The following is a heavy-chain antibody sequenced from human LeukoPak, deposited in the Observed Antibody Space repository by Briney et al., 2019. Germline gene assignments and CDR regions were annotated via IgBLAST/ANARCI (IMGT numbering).Heavy chain of an antibody. J-gene: IGHJ4*02. CDR1: GFTFSSYS. CDR3: ARSVKRYRWSGYYYFDY. CDR2: ISSSSSTI. V-gene: IGHV3-48*01. D-gene: IGHD3-3*01. Sequence: PGGSRRLSCAASGFTFSSYSMNWVRQAPGKGLEWVSYISSSSSTIYYADSVKGRFTISRDNAKNSLYLQMNSLRAEDTAVYYCARSVKRYRWSGYYYFDYWGQGTLVTVSS.